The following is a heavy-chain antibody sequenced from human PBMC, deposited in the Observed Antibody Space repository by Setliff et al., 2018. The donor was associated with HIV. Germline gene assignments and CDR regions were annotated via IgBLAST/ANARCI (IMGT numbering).Heavy chain of an antibody. CDR3: ARGSSWAMVRGVITAFDI. D-gene: IGHD3-10*01. V-gene: IGHV4-39*07. CDR1: GDSISSSSYY. CDR2: FYYSGSS. Sequence: SETLSLTCTVSGDSISSSSYYWGWIRQPPGKGLEWIGSFYYSGSSYYNPSLKSRVTISADTSKKRFSLTLSSVTAADTAVYYCARGSSWAMVRGVITAFDIWGQGTMVTVSS. J-gene: IGHJ3*02.